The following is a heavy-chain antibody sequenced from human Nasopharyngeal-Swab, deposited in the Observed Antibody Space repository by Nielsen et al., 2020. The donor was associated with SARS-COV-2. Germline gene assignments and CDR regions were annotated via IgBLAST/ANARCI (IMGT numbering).Heavy chain of an antibody. CDR2: ISYDGSKK. V-gene: IGHV3-30-3*01. Sequence: GGSLRLSCAASGFTLSSYAMHWVRQAPGKGLEWVAVISYDGSKKYYADSVKGRFTISRDNSKNTLYLQMNSLRAEDTAVYYCAKDQGSSWYTYYYYYGMDVWGQGTTVTVSS. D-gene: IGHD6-13*01. CDR3: AKDQGSSWYTYYYYYGMDV. CDR1: GFTLSSYA. J-gene: IGHJ6*02.